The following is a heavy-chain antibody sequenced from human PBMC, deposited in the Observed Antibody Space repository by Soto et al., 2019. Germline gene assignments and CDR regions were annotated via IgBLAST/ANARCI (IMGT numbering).Heavy chain of an antibody. Sequence: QVQLQESGPGLVKPSQTLSLTCTVSGGSISSGGYYWSWIRQHPGKGLEWIGYIYYSGSTYYNPSVKSRVTRSVDTSKNQFSLKLSSVTAADTAVYYCARGSSNYGNRFDPWGQGTLVTVSS. CDR1: GGSISSGGYY. V-gene: IGHV4-31*03. D-gene: IGHD4-4*01. CDR2: IYYSGST. J-gene: IGHJ5*02. CDR3: ARGSSNYGNRFDP.